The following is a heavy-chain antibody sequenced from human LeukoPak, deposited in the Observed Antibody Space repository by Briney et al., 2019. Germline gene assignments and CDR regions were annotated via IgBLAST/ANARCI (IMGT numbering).Heavy chain of an antibody. CDR3: ARVSGSGMDV. D-gene: IGHD3-10*01. V-gene: IGHV4-4*09. CDR2: IYTSGST. J-gene: IGHJ6*02. CDR1: GGSISSYY. Sequence: PSETLSLTCTVSGGSISSYYWSWIRQPPGKGLEWIGYIYTSGSTNYNPSLKSRVTISVDTSKNQFSLKLGSVTAADTAVYYCARVSGSGMDVWGQGTTVTVSS.